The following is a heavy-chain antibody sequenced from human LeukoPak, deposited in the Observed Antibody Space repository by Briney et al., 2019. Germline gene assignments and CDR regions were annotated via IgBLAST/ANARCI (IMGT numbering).Heavy chain of an antibody. CDR2: ISSSGSTI. J-gene: IGHJ4*02. Sequence: GGSLRLSCAASGFTFSDYYMSWIRQAPGKGLEWVSYISSSGSTIYYADSVKGRFTISRDNAKNSLYLQMNSLRADDTALYYCAKDKSVTGTKTAYFDFWGQGTLVTVSS. CDR1: GFTFSDYY. CDR3: AKDKSVTGTKTAYFDF. D-gene: IGHD1-1*01. V-gene: IGHV3-11*01.